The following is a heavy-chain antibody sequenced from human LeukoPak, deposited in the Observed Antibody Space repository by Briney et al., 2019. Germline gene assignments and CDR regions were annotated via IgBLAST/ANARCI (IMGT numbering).Heavy chain of an antibody. V-gene: IGHV1-46*01. Sequence: ASVKVSCKASGYTFTSYGISWVRQAPGQGLEWMGIINPSGGSTSYAQKFQGRVTMTRDTSTSTVYMELSSLRSEDTAVYYCARELVPAAVRWFDPWGQGTLVTVSP. J-gene: IGHJ5*02. CDR2: INPSGGST. CDR1: GYTFTSYG. D-gene: IGHD2-2*01. CDR3: ARELVPAAVRWFDP.